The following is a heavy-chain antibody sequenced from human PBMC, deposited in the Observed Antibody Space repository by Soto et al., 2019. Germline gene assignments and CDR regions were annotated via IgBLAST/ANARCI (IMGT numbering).Heavy chain of an antibody. CDR3: AKVGGYCSGGSCYYYYGMDV. D-gene: IGHD2-15*01. Sequence: QVQLVQSGAEVKKPGASVKVSCKASGYTFTSYGISWVRQAPGQGLEWMGWISAYNGNTNYAQKLQGRVTMTTDTSTSTGYMGVRSRRSDDTAVYYCAKVGGYCSGGSCYYYYGMDVWGQGTRVTVSS. CDR2: ISAYNGNT. V-gene: IGHV1-18*04. J-gene: IGHJ6*02. CDR1: GYTFTSYG.